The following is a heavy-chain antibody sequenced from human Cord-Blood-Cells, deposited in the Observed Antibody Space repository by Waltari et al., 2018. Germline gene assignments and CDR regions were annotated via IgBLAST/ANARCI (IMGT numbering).Heavy chain of an antibody. J-gene: IGHJ4*02. V-gene: IGHV2-26*01. CDR1: GFSLSNARLG. D-gene: IGHD6-19*01. Sequence: QVPLNESGPVLVTPTETLTLTCTVSGFSLSNARLGVSCLRQPPGKALEWLAHIFSNDEKSYSTSLKSRLTISKDTSKSQVVLTMTNMDPVDTATYYCARMRVAGIKVFDYWGQGTLVTVSS. CDR3: ARMRVAGIKVFDY. CDR2: IFSNDEK.